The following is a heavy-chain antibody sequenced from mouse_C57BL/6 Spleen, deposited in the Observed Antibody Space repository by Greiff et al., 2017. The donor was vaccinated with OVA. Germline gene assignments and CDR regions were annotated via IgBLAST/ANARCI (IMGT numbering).Heavy chain of an antibody. V-gene: IGHV1-54*01. CDR1: GYAFTNYL. CDR2: INPGSGGT. Sequence: VQLQQSGAELVRPGTSVKVSCKASGYAFTNYLIEWVKQRPGQGLEWIGVINPGSGGTNYNEKFKGKATLTADTSSSTAYMQLSSLTSEDSAVYFCARRGDPHAMDYWGQGTSVTVSS. J-gene: IGHJ4*01. CDR3: ARRGDPHAMDY.